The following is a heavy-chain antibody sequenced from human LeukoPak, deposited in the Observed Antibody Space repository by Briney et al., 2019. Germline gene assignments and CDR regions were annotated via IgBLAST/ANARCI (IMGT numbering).Heavy chain of an antibody. J-gene: IGHJ4*02. Sequence: SETLSLTCAVSGGSISSGGYYWSWIRQHPGKGLEWIGYIYYSGSTYYNPSLKSRVTISVDTSKNQFSLKLSSVTAADTAVYYCARGGFRVGALNFDYWGQGTLVTVSS. CDR2: IYYSGST. CDR3: ARGGFRVGALNFDY. CDR1: GGSISSGGYY. D-gene: IGHD1-26*01. V-gene: IGHV4-31*11.